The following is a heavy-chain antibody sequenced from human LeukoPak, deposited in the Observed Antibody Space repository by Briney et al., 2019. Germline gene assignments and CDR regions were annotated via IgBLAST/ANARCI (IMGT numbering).Heavy chain of an antibody. V-gene: IGHV4-34*01. CDR3: ARGAFHTSSVWFDP. J-gene: IGHJ5*02. CDR2: INHRGTT. Sequence: SETLSLTCAVSGESFSHYYWSWLRQTPGKGLEWIGEINHRGTTNYNPSLKSRVAISIDTSRNQFSLQVTSVTAADTAVFYCARGAFHTSSVWFDPWGQGTLVTVSS. D-gene: IGHD2-2*01. CDR1: GESFSHYY.